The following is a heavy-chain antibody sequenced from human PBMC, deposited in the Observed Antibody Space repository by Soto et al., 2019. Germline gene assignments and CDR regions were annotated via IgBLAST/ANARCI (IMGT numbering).Heavy chain of an antibody. V-gene: IGHV3-23*01. J-gene: IGHJ6*02. CDR3: AKAIGVTIFGVAEYYYGMDV. Sequence: GGSLRLSCAASGFTFSSYAMSWVRQAPGKGLEWVSAISGSGGSTYCADSVKGRFTISRDNSKNTLYLQMNSLRAEDTAVYYCAKAIGVTIFGVAEYYYGMDVWGQGTTVTVSS. CDR1: GFTFSSYA. D-gene: IGHD3-3*01. CDR2: ISGSGGST.